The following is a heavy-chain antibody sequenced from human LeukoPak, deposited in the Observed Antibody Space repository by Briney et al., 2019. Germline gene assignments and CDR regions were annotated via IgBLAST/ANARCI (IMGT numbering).Heavy chain of an antibody. D-gene: IGHD3-16*02. J-gene: IGHJ5*02. Sequence: ASVKVSCKASGYTFTSYAMNWVRQAPGQGLEWMGWINTNTGNPTYAQGFTGRFVFSLDTSVSTAYLQMSSLEAEDTAVYYCARVPLGYDYVWGSYRFNWFDPWGQGTLVTVSS. CDR2: INTNTGNP. V-gene: IGHV7-4-1*02. CDR1: GYTFTSYA. CDR3: ARVPLGYDYVWGSYRFNWFDP.